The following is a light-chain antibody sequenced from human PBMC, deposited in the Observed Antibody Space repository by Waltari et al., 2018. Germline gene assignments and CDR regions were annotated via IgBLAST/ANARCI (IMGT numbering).Light chain of an antibody. V-gene: IGKV3-11*01. CDR1: QSVSSY. Sequence: EIVLTQSPATLSLSPGERATLSCRASQSVSSYLAWYHQKPGQAPRLLIYDASNRANGIPARFSGSGSGTDFTLTISSLEPEDFAVYYCQQRSNWPQWTFGQGTKVEI. J-gene: IGKJ1*01. CDR3: QQRSNWPQWT. CDR2: DAS.